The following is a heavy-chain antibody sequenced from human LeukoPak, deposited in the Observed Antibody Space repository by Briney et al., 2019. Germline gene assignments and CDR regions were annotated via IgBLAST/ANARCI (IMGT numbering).Heavy chain of an antibody. CDR3: AKDLALAGTGGGFDV. V-gene: IGHV3-23*01. CDR2: ISADDKA. Sequence: GGSLRLSCAASGFTFTTYAINWVRQAPGKGLEWVSGISADDKAYYADSAKGRFTISRDNSKNTVSLQMSSLRAEDTALYYCAKDLALAGTGGGFDVWGQGTRVAVSS. CDR1: GFTFTTYA. J-gene: IGHJ3*01. D-gene: IGHD6-19*01.